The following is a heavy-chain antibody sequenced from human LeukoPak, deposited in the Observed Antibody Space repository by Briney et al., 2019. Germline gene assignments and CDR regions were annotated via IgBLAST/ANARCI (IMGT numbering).Heavy chain of an antibody. CDR3: ARDPFGSGWSYYFDY. CDR1: GFTFSSYS. Sequence: GGSLRLSCAASGFTFSSYSMNWVRQAPGKGLEWVSSISSSSSYIYYADSVKGRFTTSRDNAKNSLYLQMNSLRAEDTAVYYCARDPFGSGWSYYFDYWGQGTLVAVSS. V-gene: IGHV3-21*01. D-gene: IGHD6-19*01. CDR2: ISSSSSYI. J-gene: IGHJ4*02.